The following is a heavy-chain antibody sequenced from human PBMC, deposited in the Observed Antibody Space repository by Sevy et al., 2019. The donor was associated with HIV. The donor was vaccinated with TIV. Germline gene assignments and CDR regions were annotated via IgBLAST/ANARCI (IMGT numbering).Heavy chain of an antibody. CDR2: ISGSGGST. CDR1: GFTFSTYA. Sequence: GGSLRLSCAASGFTFSTYAMSWVRQAPGKGLEWDSAISGSGGSTYYADSVKGRFTIARDKSKNTLYLQMNSLRVADTDVYYCAKGDRTFYGLDVWGQGTTVTVSS. D-gene: IGHD2-15*01. CDR3: AKGDRTFYGLDV. J-gene: IGHJ6*02. V-gene: IGHV3-23*01.